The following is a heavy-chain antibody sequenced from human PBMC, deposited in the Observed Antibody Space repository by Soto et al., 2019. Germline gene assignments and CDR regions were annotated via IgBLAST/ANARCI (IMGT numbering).Heavy chain of an antibody. J-gene: IGHJ4*02. Sequence: SETLSLTCAVSGGSISSGGYSWSWIRQPPGKGLEWIGYIYHSGSTYYNPSLKSRVTISVDRSKNQFSLKLSSVTAADTAVYYCASSSGYYLVMEYWGQGTLVTVSS. V-gene: IGHV4-30-2*01. CDR2: IYHSGST. CDR1: GGSISSGGYS. CDR3: ASSSGYYLVMEY. D-gene: IGHD3-22*01.